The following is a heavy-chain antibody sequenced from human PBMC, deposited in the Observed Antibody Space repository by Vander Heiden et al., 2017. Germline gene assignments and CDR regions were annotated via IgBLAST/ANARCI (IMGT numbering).Heavy chain of an antibody. CDR1: GFTFSSYA. CDR3: ARERVGATSKNWYFDL. Sequence: QVQLVESGGGVVQPGRSLRLSCAASGFTFSSYAMHWVRQAPGKGLEWVAVISYDGSNKYYADSVKGRFTISRDNSKNTLYLQMNSLRAEDTAVYYCARERVGATSKNWYFDLWGRGTLVTVSS. J-gene: IGHJ2*01. V-gene: IGHV3-30-3*01. CDR2: ISYDGSNK. D-gene: IGHD1-26*01.